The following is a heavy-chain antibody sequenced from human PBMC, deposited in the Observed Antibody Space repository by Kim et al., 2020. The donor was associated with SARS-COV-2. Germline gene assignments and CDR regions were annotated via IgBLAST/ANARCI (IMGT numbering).Heavy chain of an antibody. CDR3: ARGSYDILTGYYPYYYYYYGMDV. D-gene: IGHD3-9*01. CDR1: GFTFSSYW. Sequence: GGSLRLSCAASGFTFSSYWMHWVRQAPGKGLVWVSRINSDGSSTSYADSVKGRFTISRDNAKNTLYLQMNSLRAEDTALYYCARGSYDILTGYYPYYYYYYGMDVWGQGTTVTVSS. V-gene: IGHV3-74*01. CDR2: INSDGSST. J-gene: IGHJ6*02.